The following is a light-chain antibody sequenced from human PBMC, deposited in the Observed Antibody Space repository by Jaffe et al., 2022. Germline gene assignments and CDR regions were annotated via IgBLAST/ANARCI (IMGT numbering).Light chain of an antibody. J-gene: IGKJ1*01. CDR2: AAS. Sequence: DIQMTQSPSSLSASVGDRVTITCRASQDISNYLAWYQQKPGKVPKLLIYAASTLQSGVPSRFSGSGSGTDFTLTINSLQPEDVATYYCQKYNSAPRTFGQGTKVEIK. CDR3: QKYNSAPRT. CDR1: QDISNY. V-gene: IGKV1-27*01.